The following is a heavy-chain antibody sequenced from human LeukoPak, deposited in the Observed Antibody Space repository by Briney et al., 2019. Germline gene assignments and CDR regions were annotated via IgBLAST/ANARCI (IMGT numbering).Heavy chain of an antibody. Sequence: GGSLRLSCTASGFTFGSYAMSWVRQAPGRGLEWVSAISASVSNTYYADSVRGRFTISRDNSKNTLYLQMNSLTPEDTAIYYCAKRLAVLGPSFDLWGQGALVTVSS. V-gene: IGHV3-23*01. CDR3: AKRLAVLGPSFDL. CDR2: ISASVSNT. CDR1: GFTFGSYA. D-gene: IGHD6-19*01. J-gene: IGHJ4*02.